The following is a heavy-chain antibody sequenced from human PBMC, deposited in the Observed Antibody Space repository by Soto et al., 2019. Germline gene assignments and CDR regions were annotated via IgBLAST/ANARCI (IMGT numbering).Heavy chain of an antibody. CDR1: GGTFSSYA. D-gene: IGHD4-17*01. Sequence: GASVKVSCKASGGTFSSYAIGWVRQAPGQGLEWMGGIIPIFGTANYAQKFQGRVTITADESTSTAYMELSSLRSEDTAVYYCARGYGGNHDAFDIWGQGTMVTVSS. J-gene: IGHJ3*02. CDR2: IIPIFGTA. CDR3: ARGYGGNHDAFDI. V-gene: IGHV1-69*13.